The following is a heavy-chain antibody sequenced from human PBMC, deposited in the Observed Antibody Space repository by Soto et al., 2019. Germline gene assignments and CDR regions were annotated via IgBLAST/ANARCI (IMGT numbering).Heavy chain of an antibody. CDR3: ARGAGYCSSTSCYAFDI. D-gene: IGHD2-2*01. CDR1: GFTFSSYS. J-gene: IGHJ3*02. V-gene: IGHV3-21*01. CDR2: ISSSSSYI. Sequence: PGGSLRLSCAASGFTFSSYSMNWVRQAPGKGLEWVSSISSSSSYIYYADSVKGRFTISRDNAKNSLYLQMNSLRAEDTAVYYCARGAGYCSSTSCYAFDIWGQGTMVTVSS.